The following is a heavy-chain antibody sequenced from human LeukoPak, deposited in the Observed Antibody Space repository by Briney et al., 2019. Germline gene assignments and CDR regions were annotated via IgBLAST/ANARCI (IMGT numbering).Heavy chain of an antibody. CDR1: IYTLTELS. CDR2: FDPVDGET. V-gene: IGHV1-24*01. CDR3: ATYYDSSGYYFDY. Sequence: ASVKVSCKVSIYTLTELSMHWVRQAPGKGLEWMGGFDPVDGETIYAQKFQGRVTMTEDTSTDTAYMELSSLRSEDTAVYYCATYYDSSGYYFDYWGQGTLVTVSS. J-gene: IGHJ4*02. D-gene: IGHD3-22*01.